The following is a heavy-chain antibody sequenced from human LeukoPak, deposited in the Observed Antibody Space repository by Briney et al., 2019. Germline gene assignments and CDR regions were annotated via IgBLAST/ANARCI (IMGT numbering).Heavy chain of an antibody. V-gene: IGHV4-34*01. Sequence: PSETLSLTCAVYGGSFSGYCWSWIRQPPGKGLEWIGEINHSGSTNYNPSLKSRVTISVDTSKNQFSLKLSSVTAADTAVYYCARSFTPSFDYWGQGTLVTVSS. CDR3: ARSFTPSFDY. CDR1: GGSFSGYC. CDR2: INHSGST. J-gene: IGHJ4*02.